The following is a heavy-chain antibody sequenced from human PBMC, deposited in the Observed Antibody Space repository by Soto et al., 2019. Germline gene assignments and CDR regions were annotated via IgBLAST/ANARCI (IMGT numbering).Heavy chain of an antibody. Sequence: QVQLVESGGGVVQPGRSLRLSCAASGFTFSSYAMHWVRQAPGKGLGWVAVISYDGSNKYYADSVKGRFTISRDNSKNTLYLQMNSLRAEDTAVYYCASGDSSGYYPFDYWGQGTLVTVSS. CDR1: GFTFSSYA. J-gene: IGHJ4*02. CDR3: ASGDSSGYYPFDY. CDR2: ISYDGSNK. D-gene: IGHD3-22*01. V-gene: IGHV3-30-3*01.